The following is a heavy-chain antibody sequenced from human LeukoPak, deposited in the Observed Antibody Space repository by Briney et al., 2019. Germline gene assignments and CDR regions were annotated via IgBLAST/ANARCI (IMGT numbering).Heavy chain of an antibody. V-gene: IGHV3-23*01. CDR2: ISSSGSTT. CDR3: AKSPSPRIVGATQHPFFDN. D-gene: IGHD1-26*01. CDR1: GFTFSSYA. Sequence: LTGGSLRLSCAASGFTFSSYAMSWVRQAPGKGLEWVSAISSSGSTTYYADSVKGRFTISRDNSKDTLYLQMNSLRAEDTAVYYCAKSPSPRIVGATQHPFFDNWGQGTLVTVSS. J-gene: IGHJ4*02.